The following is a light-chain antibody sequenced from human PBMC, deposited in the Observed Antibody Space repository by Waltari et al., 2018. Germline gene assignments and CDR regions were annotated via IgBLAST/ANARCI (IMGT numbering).Light chain of an antibody. CDR2: DAA. CDR3: QQRSNWPPLT. Sequence: EIVLTQSPATLSLSPGESATLSCRASQSVSSYLAWYQQQPGQAPRLLIYDAANRATGIPARVSGSGSGTDFTLTISSLEPEDFAVYYCQQRSNWPPLTFGGGTKVEIK. J-gene: IGKJ4*01. CDR1: QSVSSY. V-gene: IGKV3-11*01.